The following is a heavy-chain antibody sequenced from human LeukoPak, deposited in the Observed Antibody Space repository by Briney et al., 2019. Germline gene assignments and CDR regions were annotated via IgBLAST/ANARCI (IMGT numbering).Heavy chain of an antibody. V-gene: IGHV3-53*01. CDR2: IYSGGST. CDR1: GFTVSSNY. CDR3: AKNPKRNYYDSSGYYLY. D-gene: IGHD3-22*01. J-gene: IGHJ4*02. Sequence: PGGSLRLSCAASGFTVSSNYMSWVRQAPGKGLEWVSVIYSGGSTYYADSVNGRFTISRDNSKNTLYLQINSLRAEDTAVYYCAKNPKRNYYDSSGYYLYWGQGTLVTVSS.